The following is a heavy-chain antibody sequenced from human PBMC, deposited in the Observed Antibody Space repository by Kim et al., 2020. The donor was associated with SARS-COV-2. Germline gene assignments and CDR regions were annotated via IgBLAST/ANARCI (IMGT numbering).Heavy chain of an antibody. V-gene: IGHV3-7*01. Sequence: GGSLRLSCAASGFSFNKYYMTWVRQAPGKGLEWVATIKEDGSAKNYVDSVRGRFTISRDNTQNSVYLQMNSLRAEDTAVYYCASTASWSYWGQGTLVFVSS. CDR3: ASTASWSY. D-gene: IGHD1-1*01. J-gene: IGHJ4*02. CDR2: IKEDGSAK. CDR1: GFSFNKYY.